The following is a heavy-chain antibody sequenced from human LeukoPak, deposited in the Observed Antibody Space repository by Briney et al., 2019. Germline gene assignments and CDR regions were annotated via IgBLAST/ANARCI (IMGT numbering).Heavy chain of an antibody. V-gene: IGHV1-18*01. Sequence: GASVKVSCKASGYTFNSYGISWVRQAPGQGLEWMGWVSPYTGSTRYAQSLQGRVTMTTDTSTGTAYMELRSLTSDDTAVYYCAREVWSGYYIDYWGQGTLVTVSS. CDR3: AREVWSGYYIDY. J-gene: IGHJ4*02. D-gene: IGHD3-3*01. CDR1: GYTFNSYG. CDR2: VSPYTGST.